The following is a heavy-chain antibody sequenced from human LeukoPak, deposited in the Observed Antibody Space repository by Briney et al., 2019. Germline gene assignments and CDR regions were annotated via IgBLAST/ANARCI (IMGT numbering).Heavy chain of an antibody. CDR2: ISSSSSTI. J-gene: IGHJ4*02. CDR3: ARVGEVVPTDY. CDR1: GFTFSSYS. Sequence: PGGSLRLSCAASGFTFSSYSMNWVRQAPGKGLEWVSYISSSSSTIYYADSVKGRFTISRDNAKNSLYLQMNSLRAEDTAVYYCARVGEVVPTDYWGQGTLVTVSS. D-gene: IGHD3-22*01. V-gene: IGHV3-48*04.